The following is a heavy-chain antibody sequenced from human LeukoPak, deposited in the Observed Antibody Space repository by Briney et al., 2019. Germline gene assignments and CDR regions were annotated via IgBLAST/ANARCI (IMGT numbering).Heavy chain of an antibody. CDR3: ARGPNSNWSGLDF. CDR2: ISPTGSTT. Sequence: GGSLRLSCTASGFSFSGHWMHWARQLPGKGLVWVSRISPTGSTTSYADSAKGRFTVSRDNAKNTLYLQVNNLRAEDTAVYYCARGPNSNWSGLDFWGQGTLLTVSS. J-gene: IGHJ4*02. CDR1: GFSFSGHW. V-gene: IGHV3-74*01. D-gene: IGHD6-6*01.